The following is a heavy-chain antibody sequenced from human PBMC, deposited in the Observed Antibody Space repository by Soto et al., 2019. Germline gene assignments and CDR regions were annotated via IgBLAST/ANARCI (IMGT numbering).Heavy chain of an antibody. CDR1: GYTFTGYY. CDR2: INPNSGGT. CDR3: ARDIDMDIVVEVAATAPGY. D-gene: IGHD2-15*01. V-gene: IGHV1-2*02. J-gene: IGHJ4*02. Sequence: SVKVSCKASGYTFTGYYMHWVRQAPGQGLEWMGWINPNSGGTNYAQKLQGRVTMTRDPSISTAYMELSRLRSDDTAVYYCARDIDMDIVVEVAATAPGYWGQGTLVTVSS.